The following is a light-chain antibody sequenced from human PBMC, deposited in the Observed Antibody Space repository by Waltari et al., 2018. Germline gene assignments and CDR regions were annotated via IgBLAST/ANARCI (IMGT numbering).Light chain of an antibody. V-gene: IGKV2-30*02. CDR1: QSLVHSDGKTY. J-gene: IGKJ2*01. Sequence: DVVMTQSPLSLPVTLGQPASISCRSSQSLVHSDGKTYLYWFQQRPGQSPRRLIYKVSNRDAGVPDRFSGSGSGTDFTLKISRVEAEDVGVYYCMQGTHWQYTFGQGTKLETK. CDR3: MQGTHWQYT. CDR2: KVS.